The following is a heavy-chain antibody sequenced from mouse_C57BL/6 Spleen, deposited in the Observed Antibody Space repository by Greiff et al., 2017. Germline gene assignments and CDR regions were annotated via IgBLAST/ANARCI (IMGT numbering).Heavy chain of an antibody. CDR3: ARSQDDYAMDY. J-gene: IGHJ4*01. V-gene: IGHV1-69*01. CDR1: GYTFTSYW. Sequence: VQLQQPGAELVMPGASVKLSCKASGYTFTSYWLHWVKQRPGQGLEWIGEIDPSDSYTNYNQKFKGKSTLTVDKSSSTAYMQLSSLTSEDSAVYYCARSQDDYAMDYWGQGTSVTVSS. CDR2: IDPSDSYT.